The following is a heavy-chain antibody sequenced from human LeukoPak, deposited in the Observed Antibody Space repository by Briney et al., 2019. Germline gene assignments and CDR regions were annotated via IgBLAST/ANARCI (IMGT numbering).Heavy chain of an antibody. CDR2: ISWNSGSI. V-gene: IGHV3-9*01. CDR1: GFTFDDYA. J-gene: IGHJ6*02. CDR3: AKDIEQQTYYYYGMDV. Sequence: GGSLRLSCAASGFTFDDYAMHWVRPAPGKGVEWVSGISWNSGSIGYADYVKGRFTISRDNANNYLYLQMNSLRAEDTALYYCAKDIEQQTYYYYGMDVWGQGTTVTVSS. D-gene: IGHD6-13*01.